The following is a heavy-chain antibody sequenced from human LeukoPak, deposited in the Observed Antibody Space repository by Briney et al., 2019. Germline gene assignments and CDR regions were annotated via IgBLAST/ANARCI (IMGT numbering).Heavy chain of an antibody. CDR1: GFTFSSYA. V-gene: IGHV3-23*01. D-gene: IGHD5-18*01. Sequence: PGGSLRLSCAASGFTFSSYAMSWVRQAPRKGLEWVSAISGSSGSAYYADSVKGRFTISRDYSKNILYLQMNSLRAEDTALYYCAKDRDTPMISYYFDYWGQGTPVTVSS. CDR3: AKDRDTPMISYYFDY. CDR2: ISGSSGSA. J-gene: IGHJ4*02.